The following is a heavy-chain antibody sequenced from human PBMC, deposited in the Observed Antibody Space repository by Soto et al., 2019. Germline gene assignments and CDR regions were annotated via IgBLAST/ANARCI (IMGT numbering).Heavy chain of an antibody. V-gene: IGHV3-49*03. CDR2: IRSQAYGGTP. CDR1: GFTFGDYA. Sequence: PGGSLRLSCTASGFTFGDYAMSWFRQAPGKGLEWVGFIRSQAYGGTPEYAASVKGRFTISRDDSKSIAYLQMNSLKTEDTAVYYCTRSYSSSWLGAYYWGQGTLVTVSS. D-gene: IGHD6-13*01. J-gene: IGHJ4*02. CDR3: TRSYSSSWLGAYY.